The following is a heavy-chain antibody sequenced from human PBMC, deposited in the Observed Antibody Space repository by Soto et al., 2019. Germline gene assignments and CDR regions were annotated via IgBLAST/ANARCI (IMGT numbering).Heavy chain of an antibody. CDR3: ARVSYGSGSPWFDP. V-gene: IGHV4-4*02. D-gene: IGHD3-10*01. J-gene: IGHJ5*02. Sequence: SETLSLTCIVSGTSVSSTYWWTWVRQAPGKGLEWIGEMHHTGGTNYNPSLRSRVSISVDKSNNEFSLKLSSVTAADTAVYYCARVSYGSGSPWFDPWGQGTLVTVSS. CDR2: MHHTGGT. CDR1: GTSVSSTYW.